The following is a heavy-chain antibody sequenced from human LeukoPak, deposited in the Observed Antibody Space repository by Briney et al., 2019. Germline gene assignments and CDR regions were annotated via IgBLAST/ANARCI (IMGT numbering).Heavy chain of an antibody. V-gene: IGHV3-13*01. CDR1: GLTFRTND. CDR2: VGTVGDI. D-gene: IGHD2/OR15-2a*01. Sequence: GGSLRLSCEASGLTFRTNDFHWVRQAPGKGLEWVSGVGTVGDIYYADSVRGRFTLSREDAKNSLFLQMNSLRVEDTTVYYCTRGHYLGFEPWGQGVLVTVSA. CDR3: TRGHYLGFEP. J-gene: IGHJ5*02.